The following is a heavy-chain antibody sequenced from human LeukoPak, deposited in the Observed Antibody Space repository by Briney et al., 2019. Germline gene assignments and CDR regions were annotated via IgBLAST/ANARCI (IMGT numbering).Heavy chain of an antibody. CDR3: ARVHYDFWSGFWDYFDY. D-gene: IGHD3-3*01. CDR1: GYTFTSHD. Sequence: GASVKVSCKASGYTFTSHDINWVRQATGQGLEWMGWMNPNSGNTGYAQKFQGRVTMTRNTSISTAYMELSSLRSEDTAVYYCARVHYDFWSGFWDYFDYWGQGTLVTVSS. V-gene: IGHV1-8*01. CDR2: MNPNSGNT. J-gene: IGHJ4*02.